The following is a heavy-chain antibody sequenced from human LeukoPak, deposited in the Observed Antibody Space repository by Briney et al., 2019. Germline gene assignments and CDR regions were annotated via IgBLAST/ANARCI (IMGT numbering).Heavy chain of an antibody. CDR1: GFTFSSYW. CDR3: ARDGVTMVRGVKVLDYYYYYMHV. V-gene: IGHV3-7*01. CDR2: IKQDGSEK. J-gene: IGHJ6*03. D-gene: IGHD3-10*01. Sequence: GGSLRLSCAASGFTFSSYWMNWVRQAPGKGLEWVANIKQDGSEKYYVDSVKGRFTISRDNAKNSLYLQMNSLRAEDTAVYYCARDGVTMVRGVKVLDYYYYYMHVWGKGTTVTISS.